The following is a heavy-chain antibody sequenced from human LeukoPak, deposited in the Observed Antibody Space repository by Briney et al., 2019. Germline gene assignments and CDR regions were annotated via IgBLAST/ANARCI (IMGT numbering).Heavy chain of an antibody. CDR2: ISGSGGST. Sequence: PGGSLRLSCAASGFTFSSYAMSWVRQAPGKGLEWVSAISGSGGSTYYADSVKGRFTISRDNSKNTLYLQMNSLRAEDTAVYYWAKDPPPPLGWYGEQDNWFDPWGQGTLVTVSS. CDR1: GFTFSSYA. D-gene: IGHD6-19*01. CDR3: AKDPPPPLGWYGEQDNWFDP. J-gene: IGHJ5*02. V-gene: IGHV3-23*01.